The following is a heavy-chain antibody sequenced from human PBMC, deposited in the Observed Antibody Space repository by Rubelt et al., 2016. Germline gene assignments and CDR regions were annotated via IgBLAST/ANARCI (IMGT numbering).Heavy chain of an antibody. Sequence: KSRVTISVDTSKNQFSLKLSSVTAADTAVYYCARLGTYYDFWSGYSRPYYFDYWGQGTLVTASS. D-gene: IGHD3-3*01. V-gene: IGHV4-59*08. CDR3: ARLGTYYDFWSGYSRPYYFDY. J-gene: IGHJ4*02.